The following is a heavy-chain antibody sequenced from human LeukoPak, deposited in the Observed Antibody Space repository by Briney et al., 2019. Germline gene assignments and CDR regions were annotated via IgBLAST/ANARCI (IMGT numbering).Heavy chain of an antibody. CDR2: ISYSGST. CDR3: ARDGGYGSGPTF. D-gene: IGHD3-10*01. V-gene: IGHV4-59*01. Sequence: SETLSLTCTVSGGSISSYYWSWIRQPPGKGLEWIGYISYSGSTNYNPSLKSRVTISVDTSNNQFSLKLSSMTAADTVVYYCARDGGYGSGPTFWGQGTLVTVSS. CDR1: GGSISSYY. J-gene: IGHJ4*02.